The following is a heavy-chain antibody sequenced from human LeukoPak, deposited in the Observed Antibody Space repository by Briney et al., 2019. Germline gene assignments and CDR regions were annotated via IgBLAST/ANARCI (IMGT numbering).Heavy chain of an antibody. J-gene: IGHJ4*02. CDR3: ARSSLAVAGSVFDY. Sequence: GASVKLSCTASGYTFTSYGISWVRHAPGQGLEWMGWISTYNGNTNYAQKLQGRVSMTTDTSTSTAYMELRSLRSDDTAVYYCARSSLAVAGSVFDYWGQGTLVTVSS. CDR2: ISTYNGNT. V-gene: IGHV1-18*01. CDR1: GYTFTSYG. D-gene: IGHD6-19*01.